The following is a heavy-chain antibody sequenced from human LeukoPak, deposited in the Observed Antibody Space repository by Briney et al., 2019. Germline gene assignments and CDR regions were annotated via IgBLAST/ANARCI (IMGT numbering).Heavy chain of an antibody. CDR3: ARTTYYYDSSGYYYRRPFDY. D-gene: IGHD3-22*01. CDR1: GYTFTVYS. J-gene: IGHJ4*02. Sequence: SVKVSCKASGYTFTVYSMHWVRQAPGQGLEWMGGIIPIFGTANYAQKFQGRVTITADESTSTAYMELSSLRSEDTAVYYCARTTYYYDSSGYYYRRPFDYWGQGTLVTVSS. V-gene: IGHV1-69*13. CDR2: IIPIFGTA.